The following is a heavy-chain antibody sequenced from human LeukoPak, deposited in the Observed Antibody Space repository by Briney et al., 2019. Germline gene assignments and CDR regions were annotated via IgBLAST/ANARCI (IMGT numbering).Heavy chain of an antibody. CDR1: GYTFTSYG. D-gene: IGHD5-24*01. Sequence: ASVKVSCKASGYTFTSYGISWVRQAPGQGLEWMGWISAYNGNTNYAQKLQGRVTMTTDTSTSTAYMELRSLRSDDTAVHYCARVGEMATIYAFDIWGQGTMVTVSS. V-gene: IGHV1-18*01. CDR3: ARVGEMATIYAFDI. CDR2: ISAYNGNT. J-gene: IGHJ3*02.